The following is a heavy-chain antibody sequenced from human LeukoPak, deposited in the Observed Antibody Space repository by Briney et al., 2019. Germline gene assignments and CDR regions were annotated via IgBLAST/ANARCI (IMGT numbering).Heavy chain of an antibody. CDR1: GYRFTTYW. CDR3: ARQEYCSGGSCYTWFDP. V-gene: IGHV5-51*01. Sequence: PGESLKISCQVSGYRFTTYWVGWVRQMPGKGLEWMGIIFPADSDIRYSPSFQGQVTISADKSISTAYLQWSSLKASDTAMYYCARQEYCSGGSCYTWFDPWGQGTLVIVSS. J-gene: IGHJ5*02. D-gene: IGHD2-15*01. CDR2: IFPADSDI.